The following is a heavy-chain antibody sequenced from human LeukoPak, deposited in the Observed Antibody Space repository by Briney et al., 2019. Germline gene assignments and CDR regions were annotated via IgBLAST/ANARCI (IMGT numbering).Heavy chain of an antibody. J-gene: IGHJ2*01. V-gene: IGHV3-48*01. D-gene: IGHD3-22*01. CDR2: ISASRDIT. CDR1: GFNYSSYT. CDR3: ARGSGYYYNWYFDL. Sequence: GGPLRLSCAASGFNYSSYTMNWVRQAPGMGLEWLSYISASRDITYYADSVKGRFTISRDNAKNSLYLQMNSLRAEDTAVYYCARGSGYYYNWYFDLWGRGTLVTVSS.